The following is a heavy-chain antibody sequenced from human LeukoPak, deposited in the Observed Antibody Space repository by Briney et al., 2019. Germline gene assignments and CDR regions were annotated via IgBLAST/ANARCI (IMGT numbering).Heavy chain of an antibody. V-gene: IGHV4-39*01. D-gene: IGHD3-10*01. CDR3: ARRGVGPTPFDY. CDR2: IYYSGST. Sequence: SETLSLTCTVSGGSTSSSSYYWGWIRQPPGKGLEWIGSIYYSGSTYYNPSLKSRVTISVDTSKNQFSLKLSSVTAADTAVYYCARRGVGPTPFDYWGQGTLVTVSS. J-gene: IGHJ4*02. CDR1: GGSTSSSSYY.